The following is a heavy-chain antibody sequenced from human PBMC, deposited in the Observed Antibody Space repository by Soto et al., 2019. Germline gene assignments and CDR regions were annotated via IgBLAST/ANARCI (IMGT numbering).Heavy chain of an antibody. J-gene: IGHJ1*01. Sequence: GASVKVSCKASGYTFTSYGISWVRQAPGQGLGWMGWISAYNGNTNYAQKFQGRVTMTRDTSISTAYMELSRLRSDDTAVYYCARYCSSTSCYYYFQHWGQGTLVTVSS. CDR1: GYTFTSYG. CDR2: ISAYNGNT. CDR3: ARYCSSTSCYYYFQH. D-gene: IGHD2-2*01. V-gene: IGHV1-18*01.